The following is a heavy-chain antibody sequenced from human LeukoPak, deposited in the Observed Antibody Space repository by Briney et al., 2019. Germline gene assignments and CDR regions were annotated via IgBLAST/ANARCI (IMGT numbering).Heavy chain of an antibody. V-gene: IGHV3-13*04. D-gene: IGHD2/OR15-2a*01. Sequence: GGSLRLSCAASGFTFSNYDMHWVRQAAGKGLEWVSAIRTAGDTYYPGSVRGRFTISRESAKNSLYLQRNSLTAGDTAVYYCARGANTHFDYWGQGTLVTVSS. CDR1: GFTFSNYD. J-gene: IGHJ4*02. CDR3: ARGANTHFDY. CDR2: IRTAGDT.